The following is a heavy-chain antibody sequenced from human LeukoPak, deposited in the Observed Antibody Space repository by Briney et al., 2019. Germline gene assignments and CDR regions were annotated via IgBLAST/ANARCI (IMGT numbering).Heavy chain of an antibody. Sequence: SETLSLTCAVYGGSFSGHYWNWIRQPPGKGLEWIGEINHSGSTNYNPSLKGRVTISVDTSKNQFSLNVRSVTAADTAVYFCARGLNNPYYYYYMDVWGKGTTVTVSS. J-gene: IGHJ6*03. CDR2: INHSGST. CDR3: ARGLNNPYYYYYMDV. V-gene: IGHV4-34*01. D-gene: IGHD1-14*01. CDR1: GGSFSGHY.